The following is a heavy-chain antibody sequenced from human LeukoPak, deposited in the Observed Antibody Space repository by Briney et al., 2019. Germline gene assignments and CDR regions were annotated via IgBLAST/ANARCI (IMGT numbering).Heavy chain of an antibody. V-gene: IGHV3-20*01. CDR3: ARVGRSGYYYNYYYYYMDV. D-gene: IGHD3-3*01. Sequence: GGSLRLSCAASGFTFDDYGMSWVRQAPGKGLEWVSGINWNGGSTGYADSVKGRFTISRDNAKNSLYLQMNSLRAEDTALYHCARVGRSGYYYNYYYYYMDVWGKGTTVTVSS. CDR2: INWNGGST. J-gene: IGHJ6*03. CDR1: GFTFDDYG.